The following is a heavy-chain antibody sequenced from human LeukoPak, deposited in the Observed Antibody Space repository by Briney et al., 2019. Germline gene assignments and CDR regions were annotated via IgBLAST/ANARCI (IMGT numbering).Heavy chain of an antibody. V-gene: IGHV4-59*01. CDR1: GGSISSYY. CDR3: GRRTYYDTLTGYTYWYFDL. J-gene: IGHJ2*01. Sequence: PSETLSLTCTVSGGSISSYYWSWIRQPPGKRLEWIGYTSYSGSTDYNPSLKSRVTMSVGTSKNQFSLKLSSVTAADTAVYYCGRRTYYDTLTGYTYWYFDLWGRGTLVTVSS. CDR2: TSYSGST. D-gene: IGHD3-9*01.